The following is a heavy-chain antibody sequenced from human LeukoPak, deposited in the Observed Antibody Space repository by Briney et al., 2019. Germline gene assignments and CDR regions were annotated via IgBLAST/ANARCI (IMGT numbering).Heavy chain of an antibody. Sequence: NPSETLSLTCTVSGVSISSYYWSWIRQPPGKGLEWIGYIYYSGTTNYNPSLKSRLTISIDTSKNQFSLKLRSVTAADTAVYYCAREGYASGWNDYWGQGTLVTVSS. CDR3: AREGYASGWNDY. V-gene: IGHV4-59*01. CDR1: GVSISSYY. CDR2: IYYSGTT. J-gene: IGHJ4*02. D-gene: IGHD6-19*01.